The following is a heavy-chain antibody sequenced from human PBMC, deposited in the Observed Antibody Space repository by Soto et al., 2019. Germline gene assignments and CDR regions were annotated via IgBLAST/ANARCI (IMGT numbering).Heavy chain of an antibody. CDR3: ARDIGFDYVN. Sequence: LRLSCAVSGFNVMSYWMSWVRQAPGKCLEWVASVKEDGSELYYLHSVRGRFSISRDSAGNALHLTMNYLSAEDTGVYFCARDIGFDYVNWGQGIPVTVSS. D-gene: IGHD3-16*01. J-gene: IGHJ4*02. V-gene: IGHV3-7*01. CDR2: VKEDGSEL. CDR1: GFNVMSYW.